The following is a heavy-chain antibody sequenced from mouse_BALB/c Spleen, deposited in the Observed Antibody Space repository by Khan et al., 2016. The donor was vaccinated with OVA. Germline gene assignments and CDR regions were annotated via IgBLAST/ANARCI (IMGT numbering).Heavy chain of an antibody. J-gene: IGHJ2*01. CDR2: ISYSGRT. CDR3: ARSVTITTVVATDFDY. V-gene: IGHV3-2*02. D-gene: IGHD1-1*01. Sequence: EVQLQESGPGLVKPSQSLSLTCTVTGYSITSDYAWNWIRQFPGNKLEWMGYISYSGRTSYNPSLKSRISITRDTSKNQFFLQLNSVTTEDTAPXFCARSVTITTVVATDFDYWGQGTTLTVSS. CDR1: GYSITSDYA.